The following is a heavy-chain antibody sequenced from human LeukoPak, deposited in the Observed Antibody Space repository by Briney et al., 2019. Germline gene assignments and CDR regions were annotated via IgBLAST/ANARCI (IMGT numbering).Heavy chain of an antibody. D-gene: IGHD3-22*01. CDR3: ITGDYDSSGYYPNDY. V-gene: IGHV3-48*03. CDR1: GFTFRSYE. J-gene: IGHJ4*02. Sequence: PGGSLRLSCVASGFTFRSYEMNWVRQAPGKGLEWLSYISVSGGTIYYADSVKGRFTISRDNAKNSLYLQMNSLRAEDTAVYYCITGDYDSSGYYPNDYWGQGTLVTVSS. CDR2: ISVSGGTI.